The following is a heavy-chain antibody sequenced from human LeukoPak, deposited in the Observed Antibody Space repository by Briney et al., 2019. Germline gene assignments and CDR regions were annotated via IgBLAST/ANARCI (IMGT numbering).Heavy chain of an antibody. Sequence: GGSLRLSCAASVFTFSSYGMHWVRQAPGKGLEWVAFIRYDGSNKYYADSVKGRFTISRDNSKNTLYLQMNSLRAEDTAVYYCAKDSVERFGELFSYYYYYGMDVWGQGTTVTVSS. CDR3: AKDSVERFGELFSYYYYYGMDV. J-gene: IGHJ6*02. D-gene: IGHD3-10*01. CDR1: VFTFSSYG. V-gene: IGHV3-30*02. CDR2: IRYDGSNK.